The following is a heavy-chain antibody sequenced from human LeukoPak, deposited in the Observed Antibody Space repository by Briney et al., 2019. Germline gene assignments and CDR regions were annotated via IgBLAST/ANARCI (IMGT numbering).Heavy chain of an antibody. Sequence: SETLSLTCTVSGGSISSYYWSWIRQPAGKGLEWIGRIYTSGSTNYNPSLKSRVTMSVDTSKNQFSLKLSSVTAADTAVYYCARAYYYDSSGYTPDAFDIWGQGTMVTVSS. J-gene: IGHJ3*02. CDR3: ARAYYYDSSGYTPDAFDI. V-gene: IGHV4-4*07. CDR1: GGSISSYY. CDR2: IYTSGST. D-gene: IGHD3-22*01.